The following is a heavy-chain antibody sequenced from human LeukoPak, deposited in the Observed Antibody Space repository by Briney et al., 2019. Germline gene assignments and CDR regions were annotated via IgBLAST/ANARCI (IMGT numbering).Heavy chain of an antibody. CDR1: GGSISSYY. V-gene: IGHV4-59*01. Sequence: SETLSLTCTVSGGSISSYYWSWIRQPPGKGLEWIGYIYYSGSTNYNPSLKSRVTISVDTSKNQFSLKLSSVTAADTAVYYCARGSRRDYFDYWGQGTLVTVSS. CDR2: IYYSGST. CDR3: ARGSRRDYFDY. J-gene: IGHJ4*02.